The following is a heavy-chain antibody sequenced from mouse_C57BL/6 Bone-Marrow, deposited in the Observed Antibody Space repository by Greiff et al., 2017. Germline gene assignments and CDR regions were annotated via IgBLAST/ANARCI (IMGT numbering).Heavy chain of an antibody. J-gene: IGHJ3*01. CDR1: GYTFTDYY. CDR2: INPYNGGT. V-gene: IGHV1-19*01. Sequence: EVQLQQSGPVLVKPGASVKMSCKASGYTFTDYYMNWVKQSHGKSLEWIGVINPYNGGTSYNQKFKGKATLTVDQSSSTAYMELNSLTSEDSAVYYCARMRIYYDYAWGQGTLVTVSA. D-gene: IGHD2-4*01. CDR3: ARMRIYYDYA.